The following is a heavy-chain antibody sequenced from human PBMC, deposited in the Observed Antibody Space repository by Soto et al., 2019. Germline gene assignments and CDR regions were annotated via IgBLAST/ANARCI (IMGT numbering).Heavy chain of an antibody. Sequence: PGGSLRLSCAASGFTFSNYAMHWVRQTPGKGLEWVALISYDGNKKEYADSVKGRFTISRDNSKNSLYLQMNSLRAEDTAFYYCVRGAPVWFDFWGQGTLVTVSS. CDR2: ISYDGNKK. V-gene: IGHV3-30-3*01. D-gene: IGHD2-21*01. CDR3: VRGAPVWFDF. J-gene: IGHJ4*02. CDR1: GFTFSNYA.